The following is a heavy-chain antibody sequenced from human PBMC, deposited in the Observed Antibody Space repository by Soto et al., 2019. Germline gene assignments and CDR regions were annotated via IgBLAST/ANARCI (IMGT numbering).Heavy chain of an antibody. CDR1: GGPFCSSA. D-gene: IGHD6-6*01. Sequence: AASVKVSCKASGGPFCSSAISWLRQAPGQGLEWMGRIIPIFSTANYAQKCQGRVTMTSDESTCTAYMELSILRSDDTAVYYCARGYIAARGFDYLGQGTLVTVSS. CDR3: ARGYIAARGFDY. CDR2: IIPIFSTA. J-gene: IGHJ4*02. V-gene: IGHV1-69*13.